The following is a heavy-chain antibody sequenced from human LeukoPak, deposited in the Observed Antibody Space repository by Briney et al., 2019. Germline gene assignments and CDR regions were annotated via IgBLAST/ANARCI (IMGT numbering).Heavy chain of an antibody. V-gene: IGHV4-34*01. J-gene: IGHJ4*02. CDR3: ALMRDIVATLDY. D-gene: IGHD5-12*01. Sequence: PSETLSLTCAVYGGSFSGYYWSWIRQPPGKGLEWIGEINHSGSTNYNPSLKSRVTISVDTSKNQFSLKLSSVTAADTAVYYCALMRDIVATLDYWGQGTLVTVSS. CDR1: GGSFSGYY. CDR2: INHSGST.